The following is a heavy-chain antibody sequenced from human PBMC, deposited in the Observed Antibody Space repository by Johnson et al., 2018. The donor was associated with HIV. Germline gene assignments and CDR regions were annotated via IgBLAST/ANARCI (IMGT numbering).Heavy chain of an antibody. Sequence: VQVVESGGGVVRPGGSLRLSCAASGFSFDDYGMSWVRQAPGKGLEWVSGIGGSGGSTHYADSVKGRFTISRDNAKNSLYLQMNSLRAEDTALYYCAKPYGSGSYDAFDIWGQGTMVTVSS. CDR3: AKPYGSGSYDAFDI. D-gene: IGHD3-10*01. J-gene: IGHJ3*02. V-gene: IGHV3-20*04. CDR2: IGGSGGST. CDR1: GFSFDDYG.